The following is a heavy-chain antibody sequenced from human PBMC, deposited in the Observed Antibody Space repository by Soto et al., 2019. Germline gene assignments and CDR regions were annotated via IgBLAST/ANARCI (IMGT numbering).Heavy chain of an antibody. D-gene: IGHD3-10*01. V-gene: IGHV4-31*03. CDR3: AREVVRGVIITRGYFDL. CDR2: IYYSGST. J-gene: IGHJ2*01. Sequence: QVQLQESGPGLVKPSQTLSLTCTVSGGSISSGGYYWSWIRQHPGKGLEWIGYIYYSGSTYYNPSLKSRGTISVDTSKNQFSLKLSSVTAADTAVYYCAREVVRGVIITRGYFDLWGRGTLVTVSS. CDR1: GGSISSGGYY.